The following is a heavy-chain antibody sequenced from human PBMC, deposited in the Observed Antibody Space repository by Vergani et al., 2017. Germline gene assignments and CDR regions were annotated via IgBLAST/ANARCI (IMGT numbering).Heavy chain of an antibody. CDR3: ARHESGHYDASYYGLDV. Sequence: QVHLQESGPGVVKPSDTLSLTCTVSGGSMSDFYWTWIRQPAGRGLEWVGRIYPNGNGNYNESLRSRLTMSIDTFRSQFSLRLSSVTAADTAVYYCARHESGHYDASYYGLDVWGQGTTVTVSS. CDR1: GGSMSDFY. CDR2: IYPNGNG. D-gene: IGHD3-16*01. V-gene: IGHV4-4*07. J-gene: IGHJ6*02.